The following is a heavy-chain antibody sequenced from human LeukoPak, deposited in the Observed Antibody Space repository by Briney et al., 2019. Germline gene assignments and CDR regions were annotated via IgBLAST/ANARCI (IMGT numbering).Heavy chain of an antibody. D-gene: IGHD2-15*01. Sequence: PSETLSLTCTVSGGSISSGGYYWSWIRQHPGKGLEWIGYIYYSGSTYYNPSLKSRVTISVDTSKNQFSLKLSSVTAADTAVYYCARDTYCSGGSCLYYYYYGMDVWGQGTTVTVSS. CDR2: IYYSGST. J-gene: IGHJ6*02. CDR3: ARDTYCSGGSCLYYYYYGMDV. CDR1: GGSISSGGYY. V-gene: IGHV4-31*03.